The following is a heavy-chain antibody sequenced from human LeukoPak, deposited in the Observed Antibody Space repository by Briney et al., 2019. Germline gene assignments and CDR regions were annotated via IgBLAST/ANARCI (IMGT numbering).Heavy chain of an antibody. Sequence: GRSLRLSCAGSGFIFNNYAMHWVRQPPGKGLEWVSGISWNSGSIDYADSVKGRFTISRDNAKNSLYLQLNSLRAEDTAVYYCAKGTSSSCYSAPNYWGQGTLVTVSS. CDR1: GFIFNNYA. CDR2: ISWNSGSI. D-gene: IGHD2-15*01. V-gene: IGHV3-9*01. CDR3: AKGTSSSCYSAPNY. J-gene: IGHJ4*02.